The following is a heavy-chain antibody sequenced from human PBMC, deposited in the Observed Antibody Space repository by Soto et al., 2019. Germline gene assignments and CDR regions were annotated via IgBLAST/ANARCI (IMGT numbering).Heavy chain of an antibody. D-gene: IGHD5-12*01. CDR2: IFGEDDN. CDR1: GFSLRTSGVG. V-gene: IGHV2-5*02. Sequence: QITLKESGPTLVKPTQTLTLTCTFSGFSLRTSGVGVGWIRQPPGKALEWLANIFGEDDNHYSPSLETRVTITEDTSKNQVVLTRTNMDPVDTATYYCAHSSRYSYGETAFHVWGQGTLLTVSS. J-gene: IGHJ3*01. CDR3: AHSSRYSYGETAFHV.